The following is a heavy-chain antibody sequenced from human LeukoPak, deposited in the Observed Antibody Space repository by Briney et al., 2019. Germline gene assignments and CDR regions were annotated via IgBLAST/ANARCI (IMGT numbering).Heavy chain of an antibody. D-gene: IGHD2-21*02. V-gene: IGHV3-21*01. J-gene: IGHJ3*02. CDR1: GFTFSSYS. CDR2: ISSSGSYI. CDR3: ARDLRGYDCGGDCSYDAFDI. Sequence: GGSLRLSCAASGFTFSSYSMNWVRQAPGKGLEWVSSISSSGSYIYYADSVKGRFTISRDNAKNSLYLQMNSLRAEDTAVYYCARDLRGYDCGGDCSYDAFDIWGQGTMVTVSS.